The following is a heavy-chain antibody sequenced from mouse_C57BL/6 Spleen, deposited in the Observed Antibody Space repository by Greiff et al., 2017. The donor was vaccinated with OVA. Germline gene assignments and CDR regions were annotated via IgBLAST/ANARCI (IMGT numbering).Heavy chain of an antibody. J-gene: IGHJ3*01. CDR2: INPGSGGT. CDR3: AKEESGFAY. CDR1: GYAFTNYL. V-gene: IGHV1-54*01. Sequence: QVQLKQSGAELVRPGTSVKVSCKASGYAFTNYLIEWVKQRPGQGLEWIGVINPGSGGTNYNEKFKGKATLTADKSSSTAYMQLSSLTSEDSAVYFCAKEESGFAYWGQGTLVTVSA.